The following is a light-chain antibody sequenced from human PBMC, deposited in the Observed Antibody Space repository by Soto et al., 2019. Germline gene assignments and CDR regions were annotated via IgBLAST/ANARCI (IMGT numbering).Light chain of an antibody. V-gene: IGKV1-39*01. Sequence: DIQRTQSPSSLSSSVGDRVTITCRASQSISSYLNWYQQKPGKAPKLLIYAASSLQSGVPSRVSGSGSGTDFTLTISSLKPEDFETYYCQQSYSTPLTFGQGTKVDIK. J-gene: IGKJ1*01. CDR1: QSISSY. CDR3: QQSYSTPLT. CDR2: AAS.